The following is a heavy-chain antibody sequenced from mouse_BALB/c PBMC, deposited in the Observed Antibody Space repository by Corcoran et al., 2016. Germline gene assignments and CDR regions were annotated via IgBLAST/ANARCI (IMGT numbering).Heavy chain of an antibody. CDR1: GYTFPNYG. J-gene: IGHJ4*01. CDR2: INTYTGER. V-gene: IGHV9-3-1*01. CDR3: ARGMITRAMDY. D-gene: IGHD2-4*01. Sequence: QIQLVQSGPEMKKPGETVKISCKASGYTFPNYGLNWVQQAPGKGLKWMGWINTYTGERTYADDFKGRFAFSLETSASTAYLQINNLKNEDTSTYCCARGMITRAMDYWGQGTSVTVSS.